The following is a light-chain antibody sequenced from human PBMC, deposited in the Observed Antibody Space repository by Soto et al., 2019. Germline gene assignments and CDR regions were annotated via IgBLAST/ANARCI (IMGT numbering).Light chain of an antibody. V-gene: IGKV1-5*03. CDR3: QQYNSYPIT. J-gene: IGKJ5*01. Sequence: DIQMTQSPSTLSASVGDRVTITCRASQSVSNWLAWYQQTPGKAPNLLIYKASNLQSGVPSRFSGRGSGTEFTLTISSLQPGDFATYYCQQYNSYPITFGQGTRLENK. CDR2: KAS. CDR1: QSVSNW.